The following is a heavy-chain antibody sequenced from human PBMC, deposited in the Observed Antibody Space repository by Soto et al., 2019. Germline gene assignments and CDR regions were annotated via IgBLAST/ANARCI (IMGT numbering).Heavy chain of an antibody. Sequence: GGSLRVSCAASGFSFTSYALSWVRQATGKGLEWVSTISGSDGKTYYADSVKGRFSISRDTSKTTLYLQMNSLRVEDTAVYYCARWSFLDYWGQGTRVTVSS. V-gene: IGHV3-23*01. CDR2: ISGSDGKT. CDR3: ARWSFLDY. J-gene: IGHJ4*02. D-gene: IGHD1-26*01. CDR1: GFSFTSYA.